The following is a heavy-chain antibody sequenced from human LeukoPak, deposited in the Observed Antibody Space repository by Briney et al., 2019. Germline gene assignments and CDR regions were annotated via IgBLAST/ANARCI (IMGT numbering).Heavy chain of an antibody. J-gene: IGHJ4*02. CDR3: AKEGDISSSWYLSNYFDY. CDR2: ISYDGSNT. V-gene: IGHV3-30*18. Sequence: GRSLRLSCAASEFTFRAYGMHWVRQAPGKGLEWLAIISYDGSNTYYADSVKGRFTISRDNSKNTLYLQMDSLRAEDTAVYYCAKEGDISSSWYLSNYFDYWGQGTLVTVS. CDR1: EFTFRAYG. D-gene: IGHD6-13*01.